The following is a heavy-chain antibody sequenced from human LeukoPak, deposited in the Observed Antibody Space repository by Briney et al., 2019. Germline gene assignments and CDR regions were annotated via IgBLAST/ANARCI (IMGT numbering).Heavy chain of an antibody. D-gene: IGHD3-22*01. Sequence: ASVKVSCKASGSTFSSYAISWVRQAPGQGLEWMGGIIPIFGTANYAQKFQGRVTITADESTSTAYMELSSLRSEDTAVYYCASLYDSSGYQNPFDYWGQGTLVTVSS. CDR1: GSTFSSYA. V-gene: IGHV1-69*13. CDR2: IIPIFGTA. J-gene: IGHJ4*02. CDR3: ASLYDSSGYQNPFDY.